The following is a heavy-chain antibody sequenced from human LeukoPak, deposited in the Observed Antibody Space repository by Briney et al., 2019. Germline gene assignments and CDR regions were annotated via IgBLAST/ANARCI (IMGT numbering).Heavy chain of an antibody. D-gene: IGHD4-23*01. V-gene: IGHV3-33*01. CDR2: IWYDGSNK. J-gene: IGHJ4*02. CDR1: GFTCSSYG. Sequence: GRSLRLSCAASGFTCSSYGMHWVRQAPGKGLEWVAVIWYDGSNKYYADSVKGRFTISRDNSKNTLYLQMNSLRAEDTAVYYCARSISTVAPTYYWSQGTLVTVSS. CDR3: ARSISTVAPTYY.